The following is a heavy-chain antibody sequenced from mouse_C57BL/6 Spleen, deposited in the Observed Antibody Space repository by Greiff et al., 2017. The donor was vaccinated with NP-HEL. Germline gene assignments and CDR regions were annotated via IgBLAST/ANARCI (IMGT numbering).Heavy chain of an antibody. CDR2: IYPGSGST. D-gene: IGHD6-2*01. V-gene: IGHV1-55*01. CDR3: ATSLGLAMDY. J-gene: IGHJ4*01. Sequence: VQLKQSGAELVKPGASVKMSCKASGYTFTSYWITWVKQRPGQGLEWSGDIYPGSGSTNYDEKFKSKATLTVDTSSSTPYMQLSSLTSEDSAVYYCATSLGLAMDYWGQGTSVTVSS. CDR1: GYTFTSYW.